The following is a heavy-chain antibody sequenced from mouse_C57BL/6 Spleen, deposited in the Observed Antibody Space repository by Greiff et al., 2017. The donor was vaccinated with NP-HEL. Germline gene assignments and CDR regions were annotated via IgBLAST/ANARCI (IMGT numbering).Heavy chain of an antibody. Sequence: QVQLKESGPGLVQPSQSLSIPCTVSGFSLTSYGVHWVRQSPGKGLEWLGVIWSGGSTDYNAAFISRLSISKDNSKSQVFFKMNSLQADDTAIYYCATPYYYVSSYAGWFAYWGQGTLVTVSA. J-gene: IGHJ3*01. D-gene: IGHD1-1*01. CDR1: GFSLTSYG. CDR2: IWSGGST. CDR3: ATPYYYVSSYAGWFAY. V-gene: IGHV2-2*01.